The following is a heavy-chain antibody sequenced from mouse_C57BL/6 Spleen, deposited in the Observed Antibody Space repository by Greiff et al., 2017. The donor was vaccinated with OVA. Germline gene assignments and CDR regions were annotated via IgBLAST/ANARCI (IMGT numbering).Heavy chain of an antibody. CDR3: ARGDIYYGSSPWYCDV. D-gene: IGHD1-1*01. V-gene: IGHV5-17*01. CDR2: ISSGSSTI. Sequence: EVKVVESGGGLVKPGGSLKLSCAASGFTFSDYGMHWVRQAPEKGLEWVAYISSGSSTIYYADTVTGRFTISRDNAKNTLFLQMTSLRSEDTAMYYCARGDIYYGSSPWYCDVWGTGTTVTVSS. J-gene: IGHJ1*03. CDR1: GFTFSDYG.